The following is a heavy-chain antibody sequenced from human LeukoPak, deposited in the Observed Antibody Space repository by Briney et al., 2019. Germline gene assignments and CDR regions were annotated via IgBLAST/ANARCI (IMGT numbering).Heavy chain of an antibody. D-gene: IGHD4-17*01. Sequence: GGSLRLSCAASGFTFTDFYMSWIRQAPGKGLEWVSYITNSGTTIYYADSVKGRFTISRDNAKNSLYLQMNSLRAEDTAVYYCAREAYGDYPSSWFDPWGQGTLVTVSS. CDR1: GFTFTDFY. J-gene: IGHJ5*02. CDR3: AREAYGDYPSSWFDP. CDR2: ITNSGTTI. V-gene: IGHV3-11*04.